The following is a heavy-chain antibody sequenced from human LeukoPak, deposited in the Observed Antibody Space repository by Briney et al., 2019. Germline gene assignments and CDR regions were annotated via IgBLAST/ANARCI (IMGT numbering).Heavy chain of an antibody. CDR3: ARGRDSSSWYLRGMDV. Sequence: SETLSLTRTVSGGSISSGGYYWSWIRQPPGKGLEWIGYIYYSGSIYYNSSLKSRVTISVDTSKNQFSLKLSSVTAADTAVYYCARGRDSSSWYLRGMDVWGQGITVTVSS. CDR2: IYYSGSI. CDR1: GGSISSGGYY. J-gene: IGHJ6*02. D-gene: IGHD6-13*01. V-gene: IGHV4-30-4*01.